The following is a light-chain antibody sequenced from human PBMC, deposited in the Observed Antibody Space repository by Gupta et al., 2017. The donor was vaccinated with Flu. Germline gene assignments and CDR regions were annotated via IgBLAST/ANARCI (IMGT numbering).Light chain of an antibody. Sequence: LSCRASQSVSSSYLAWYQQKPGQAPRLLIYGASSRATGIPDRFSGSGSGTDFTLTISRLEPEDFAVYYCQQYGSSPRTFGGGTKVEIK. CDR2: GAS. V-gene: IGKV3-20*01. J-gene: IGKJ4*01. CDR1: QSVSSSY. CDR3: QQYGSSPRT.